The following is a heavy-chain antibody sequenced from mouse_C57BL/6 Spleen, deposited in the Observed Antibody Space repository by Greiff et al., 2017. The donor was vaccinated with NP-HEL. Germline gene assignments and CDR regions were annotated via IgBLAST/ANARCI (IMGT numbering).Heavy chain of an antibody. CDR3: ARHDSNYGAY. V-gene: IGHV5-12*01. Sequence: DVHLVESGGGLVQPGGSLKLSCAASGFTFSDYYMYWVRQTPEKRLEWVAYISNGGGSTYYPDTVKGRFTISRDNAKNTLYLQMSRLKSEDTAMYYCARHDSNYGAYWGQGTLVTVSA. D-gene: IGHD2-5*01. CDR2: ISNGGGST. CDR1: GFTFSDYY. J-gene: IGHJ3*01.